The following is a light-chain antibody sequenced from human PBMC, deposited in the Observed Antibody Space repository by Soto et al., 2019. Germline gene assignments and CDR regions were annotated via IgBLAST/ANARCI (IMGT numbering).Light chain of an antibody. J-gene: IGKJ2*01. V-gene: IGKV1-5*03. CDR2: KAS. Sequence: DVQMTQSPSTLSASVRDRVTITCRASQSIDSWLAWYQQKPGKAPKLLIYKASSLESGVPSRFSGSGSGTEFTLTVSGLQPDDFATYYCQQYHYFPYTFGQGTNLEIK. CDR3: QQYHYFPYT. CDR1: QSIDSW.